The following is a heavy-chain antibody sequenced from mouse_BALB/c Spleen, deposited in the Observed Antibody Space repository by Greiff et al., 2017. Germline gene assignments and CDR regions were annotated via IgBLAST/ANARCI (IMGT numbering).Heavy chain of an antibody. V-gene: IGHV14-1*02. Sequence: EVQLQQSGAELVRPGALVKLSCKASGFNIKDYYMHWVKQRPEQGLEWIGWIDPENGNTIYDPKFQGKASITADTSSNTAYLQLSSLTSEDTAVYYCARSRAYGPWFAYWGQGTLVTVSA. CDR3: ARSRAYGPWFAY. J-gene: IGHJ3*01. CDR1: GFNIKDYY. CDR2: IDPENGNT. D-gene: IGHD3-3*01.